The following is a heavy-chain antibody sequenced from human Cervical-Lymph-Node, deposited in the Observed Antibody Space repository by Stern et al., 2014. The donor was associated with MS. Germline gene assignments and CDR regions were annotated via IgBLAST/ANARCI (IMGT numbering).Heavy chain of an antibody. CDR1: GFTFSNYA. Sequence: EVQLVQSGGGLVQPGGSLRLSCAVSGFTFSNYAMSWVRQAPGKGLEWVSSISGRGGSTYYADSVKGRFTISRDNSKNTLYLQMNSLRAEDTAVYYCAKDRGYPPEGRGHSGYRTAFDYWGQGTLVTVSS. CDR3: AKDRGYPPEGRGHSGYRTAFDY. V-gene: IGHV3-23*04. J-gene: IGHJ4*02. D-gene: IGHD5-12*01. CDR2: ISGRGGST.